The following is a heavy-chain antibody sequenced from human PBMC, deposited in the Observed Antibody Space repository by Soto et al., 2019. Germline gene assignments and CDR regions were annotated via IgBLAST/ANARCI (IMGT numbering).Heavy chain of an antibody. CDR3: AKDMGPYDSSGYSNYFDY. Sequence: GGSLRLSCAASGFTFSSYAMSWVRQAPGKGLEWVSAISGSGGSTYYADSVKGRFTISRENSKNTLYLQMNSLRAEDTAVYYCAKDMGPYDSSGYSNYFDYWGQGTLVTVSS. J-gene: IGHJ4*02. V-gene: IGHV3-23*01. CDR2: ISGSGGST. D-gene: IGHD3-22*01. CDR1: GFTFSSYA.